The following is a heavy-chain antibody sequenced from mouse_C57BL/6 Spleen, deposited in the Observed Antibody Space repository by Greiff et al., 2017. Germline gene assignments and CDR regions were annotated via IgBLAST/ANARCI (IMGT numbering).Heavy chain of an antibody. Sequence: EVKLVESGGDLVKPGGSLKLSCAASGFTFSSYGMSWVRQTPDKRLEWVATISSGGSYTYYPDSVKGRFTISRDNAKNTLYLQMSSLKSEDTAMYYCARQGDITTVVATRYFDYWGQGTTLTVSS. D-gene: IGHD1-1*01. CDR1: GFTFSSYG. CDR3: ARQGDITTVVATRYFDY. J-gene: IGHJ2*01. CDR2: ISSGGSYT. V-gene: IGHV5-6*02.